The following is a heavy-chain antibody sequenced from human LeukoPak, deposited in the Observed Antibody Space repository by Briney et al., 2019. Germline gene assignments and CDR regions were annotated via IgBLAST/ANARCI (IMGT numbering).Heavy chain of an antibody. J-gene: IGHJ6*03. CDR2: INHSGST. CDR1: GGSFSGYY. Sequence: SETLSLTCAVYGGSFSGYYWSWIRQPPGKGLEWIGEINHSGSTNYNPSLKSRVTISVDTSKNQFSLKLSSVTAADTAVYYCARGAPTVTTIYYYSYMDVWGKGTTVTVSS. CDR3: ARGAPTVTTIYYYSYMDV. D-gene: IGHD4-11*01. V-gene: IGHV4-34*01.